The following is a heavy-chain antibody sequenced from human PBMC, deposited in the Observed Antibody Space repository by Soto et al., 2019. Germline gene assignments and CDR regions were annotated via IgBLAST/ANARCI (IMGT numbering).Heavy chain of an antibody. CDR1: GFSLSTTGVG. D-gene: IGHD1-26*01. V-gene: IGHV4-61*08. CDR2: IYDSGSP. J-gene: IGHJ4*02. CDR3: ARGVGSSPPRY. Sequence: SGPTLVNPTQTLTLTCTFSGFSLSTTGVGVSWIRQPPGQALEWIGYIYDSGSPYYNPSLRSRVIISADTSKNQISLKLTSATAADTAVYYCARGVGSSPPRYWGRGTLVTVSS.